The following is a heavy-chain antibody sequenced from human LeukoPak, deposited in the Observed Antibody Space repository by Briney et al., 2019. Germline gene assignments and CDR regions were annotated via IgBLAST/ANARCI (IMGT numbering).Heavy chain of an antibody. Sequence: SQTPSLTCTVSGGSISSGSYYWSWVRQPAGKGLEWIGRIYTSGSTNYNPSLKSRVTISVDTSKNQFSLKLSSVTAADTAVYYCARVSGSYRWYFDYWGQGTLVTVSS. CDR3: ARVSGSYRWYFDY. J-gene: IGHJ4*02. CDR2: IYTSGST. CDR1: GGSISSGSYY. D-gene: IGHD1-26*01. V-gene: IGHV4-61*02.